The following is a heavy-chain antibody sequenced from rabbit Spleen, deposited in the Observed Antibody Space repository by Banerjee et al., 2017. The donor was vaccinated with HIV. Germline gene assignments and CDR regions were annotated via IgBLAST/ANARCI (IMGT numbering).Heavy chain of an antibody. CDR2: INTYTGKP. V-gene: IGHV1S45*01. Sequence: QEQLVESGGGLVKPEGSLTLACKASGFSFSDRDVMCWVRQAPGKGLQWIACINTYTGKPVYATWPKGRFTISRTSSTTVTLQLNSLTAADTATYFCVREAGYGGYGDGNLWGQGTLVTVS. CDR1: GFSFSDRDV. D-gene: IGHD6-1*01. CDR3: VREAGYGGYGDGNL. J-gene: IGHJ4*01.